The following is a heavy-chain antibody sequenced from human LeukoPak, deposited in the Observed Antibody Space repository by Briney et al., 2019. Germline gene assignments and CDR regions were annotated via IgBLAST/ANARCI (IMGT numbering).Heavy chain of an antibody. Sequence: GESLKISCKGPGYSFTSYWIGWVRQMPGKGLEWMGIIYPGDSDTRYSPSFQGQVTISADKSISTAYLQWSSLKASDTAMYYCARQEWELPRHFDYWGQGTLVTVSS. V-gene: IGHV5-51*01. CDR2: IYPGDSDT. J-gene: IGHJ4*02. CDR1: GYSFTSYW. D-gene: IGHD1-26*01. CDR3: ARQEWELPRHFDY.